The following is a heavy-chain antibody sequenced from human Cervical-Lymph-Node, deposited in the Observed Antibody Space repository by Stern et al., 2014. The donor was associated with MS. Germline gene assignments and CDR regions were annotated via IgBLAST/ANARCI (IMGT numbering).Heavy chain of an antibody. D-gene: IGHD2/OR15-2a*01. V-gene: IGHV3-7*01. CDR1: GFTFSNFW. CDR3: ARDDENEYFNGF. CDR2: INHDGSEK. J-gene: IGHJ4*02. Sequence: EVQLVQSGGGLVQPGGSLRLSCVASGFTFSNFWMSWVRQGPGQGLEWVANINHDGSEKYYVDSVKGRFTISRDKAKNSLYLQMNSLRAEDTAVYYCARDDENEYFNGFWGQGTLVTVSS.